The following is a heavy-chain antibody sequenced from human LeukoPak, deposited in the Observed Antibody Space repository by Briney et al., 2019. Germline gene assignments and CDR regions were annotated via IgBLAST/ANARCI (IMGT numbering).Heavy chain of an antibody. V-gene: IGHV1-8*01. CDR3: ARGTVLCSSTSCSDWFDP. CDR1: GYTFTSYD. CDR2: MNPNSGNT. J-gene: IGHJ5*02. D-gene: IGHD2-2*01. Sequence: ASVKVSCKASGYTFTSYDINWVRQATGQGLEWMGWMNPNSGNTGYAQKFQGRVTMTRNTSLSTAYMELSSLRSEDTAVYYCARGTVLCSSTSCSDWFDPWGQGTLVTVSS.